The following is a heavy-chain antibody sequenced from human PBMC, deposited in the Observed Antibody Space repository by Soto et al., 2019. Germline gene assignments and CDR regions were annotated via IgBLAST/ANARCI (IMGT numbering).Heavy chain of an antibody. V-gene: IGHV1-3*01. CDR1: GYTFTSYA. D-gene: IGHD4-4*01. CDR3: ARELQGLYYFDF. CDR2: INADNGDT. Sequence: ASVKVSCKTSGYTFTSYAIHWVRQAPGQRLEWTGWINADNGDTKYSQKFSGRVTITRDTSANTAFMELSSLRSEDTAMYYCARELQGLYYFDFWGQGTLVTVSS. J-gene: IGHJ4*02.